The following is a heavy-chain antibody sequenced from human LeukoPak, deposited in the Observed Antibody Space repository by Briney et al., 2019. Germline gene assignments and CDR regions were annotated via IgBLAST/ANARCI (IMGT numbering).Heavy chain of an antibody. CDR2: MYYSGST. CDR1: GGSISSSSYY. J-gene: IGHJ4*02. Sequence: SETLSLTCTVSGGSISSSSYYWGWIRQPPGKGLEWIGSMYYSGSTYYNPSLKSRVTISVDTSKNQFSLKLSSVTAADTAVYYCARDQDYYFDYWGQGTLVTVSS. D-gene: IGHD3/OR15-3a*01. CDR3: ARDQDYYFDY. V-gene: IGHV4-39*02.